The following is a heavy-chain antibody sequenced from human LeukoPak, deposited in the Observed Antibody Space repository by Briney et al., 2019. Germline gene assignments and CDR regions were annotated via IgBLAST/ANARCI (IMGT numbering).Heavy chain of an antibody. CDR1: GGSIGSYY. D-gene: IGHD1-26*01. J-gene: IGHJ4*02. CDR3: ARASSGTYYYFDY. CDR2: IYTNGRT. V-gene: IGHV4-4*07. Sequence: SETLSLTCTVSGGSIGSYYWSWIRQPAGKGLEWIGRIYTNGRTNYNPSLKSRVTMSVDTSKNQFSLKLSSVTAADTAVYFCARASSGTYYYFDYWGQGTLVTVSS.